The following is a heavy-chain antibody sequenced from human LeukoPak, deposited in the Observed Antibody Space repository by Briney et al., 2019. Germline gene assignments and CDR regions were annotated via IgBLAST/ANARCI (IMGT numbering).Heavy chain of an antibody. Sequence: GESLKISFKGSGYSFTSYWIGWVRQMPRKGLEWMGIIYPGDSDTRYSPSFQGQVTISADKSISTAYLQWSSLKASDTAMYYCATHEYSSSWSDAFDIWGQGTMVTVSS. CDR2: IYPGDSDT. J-gene: IGHJ3*02. D-gene: IGHD6-13*01. CDR3: ATHEYSSSWSDAFDI. CDR1: GYSFTSYW. V-gene: IGHV5-51*01.